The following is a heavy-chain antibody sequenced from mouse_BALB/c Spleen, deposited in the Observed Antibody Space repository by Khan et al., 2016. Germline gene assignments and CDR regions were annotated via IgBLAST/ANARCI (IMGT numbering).Heavy chain of an antibody. CDR2: IWAGGGT. D-gene: IGHD1-2*01. J-gene: IGHJ4*01. V-gene: IGHV2-9*02. CDR3: ARDPEFITSSTGTMDY. CDR1: GFSLTRYG. Sequence: QVQLKESGPGLVAPSQSLSITCTVSGFSLTRYGVHWVRQPPGKGPEWLGVIWAGGGTDYNSALMSRLRISKDNSKSQVFLKMNSLQTDDAAMYYCARDPEFITSSTGTMDYWGQGTSVTVSS.